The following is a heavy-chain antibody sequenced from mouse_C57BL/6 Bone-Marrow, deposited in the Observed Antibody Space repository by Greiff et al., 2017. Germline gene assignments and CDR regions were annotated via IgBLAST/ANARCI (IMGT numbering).Heavy chain of an antibody. CDR1: GYTFTSYW. CDR2: IDPSDSYT. J-gene: IGHJ2*01. Sequence: QVQLQQPGAELVMPGASVKLSCKASGYTFTSYWMHWVKQRPGQGLEWIGEIDPSDSYTNYNQKFKGKSTLTVDKSSSTAYMQLSSLTSEDSAVYYCARSLTLDSSGYGFDYWGQGTTLTVSS. D-gene: IGHD3-2*02. V-gene: IGHV1-69*01. CDR3: ARSLTLDSSGYGFDY.